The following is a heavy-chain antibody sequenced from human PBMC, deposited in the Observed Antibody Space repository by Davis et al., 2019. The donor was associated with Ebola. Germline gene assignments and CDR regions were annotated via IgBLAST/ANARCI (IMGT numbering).Heavy chain of an antibody. CDR1: GYTFTSYD. V-gene: IGHV1-8*01. Sequence: ASVKVSCKASGYTFTSYDINWVRQATGQGLEWMGWMNPNSGNTGYAQKFQGRVTMTRNTSISTAYMELSSLRSEDTAVYYCARSPRWNYYASSGYYYWYGIDPWGQGTLVTVSS. CDR3: ARSPRWNYYASSGYYYWYGIDP. J-gene: IGHJ5*02. D-gene: IGHD3-22*01. CDR2: MNPNSGNT.